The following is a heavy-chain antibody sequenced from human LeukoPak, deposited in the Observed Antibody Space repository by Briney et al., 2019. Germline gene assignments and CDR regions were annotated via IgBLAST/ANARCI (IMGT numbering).Heavy chain of an antibody. Sequence: ASVKVSCKVSGNTFTDLSMNWVRQAPGQGLEWMGGFDPEDVETIYAQKFQGRVTMTEDTSTATAYMDLSSLRPDDTAVYYCATDFYRGRQFDYWGQGTLVTVPS. CDR2: FDPEDVET. J-gene: IGHJ4*02. V-gene: IGHV1-24*01. CDR1: GNTFTDLS. D-gene: IGHD2/OR15-2a*01. CDR3: ATDFYRGRQFDY.